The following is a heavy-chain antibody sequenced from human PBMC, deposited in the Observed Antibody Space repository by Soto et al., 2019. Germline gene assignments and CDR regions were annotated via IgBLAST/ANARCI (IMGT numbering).Heavy chain of an antibody. CDR2: ISGSGGRT. D-gene: IGHD2-15*01. J-gene: IGHJ6*02. Sequence: PGGSLRLSCAASGFTFSTYAMSWVRQAPGKGLEWVSAISGSGGRTFYADSVKGRFTVSRDNSKNTLYLQMTGLRAEDTAVYYCARCSANSCYSYGVDVWGQGTTVTVSS. CDR1: GFTFSTYA. CDR3: ARCSANSCYSYGVDV. V-gene: IGHV3-23*01.